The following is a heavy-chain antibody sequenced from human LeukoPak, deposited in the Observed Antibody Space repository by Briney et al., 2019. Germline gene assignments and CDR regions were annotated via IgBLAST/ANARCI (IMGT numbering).Heavy chain of an antibody. CDR3: TTSPRGVTTVTLLIYYYYMDV. CDR1: GFTFRSYW. V-gene: IGHV3-74*01. CDR2: INIDGSSG. D-gene: IGHD4-11*01. Sequence: GGSLRLSCAASGFTFRSYWMHWVRQAPGKGLVWVSRINIDGSSGSYADSVEGRFTISRDNAKNTLYLQMNSLKTEDTAVYYCTTSPRGVTTVTLLIYYYYMDVWGKGTTVTVSS. J-gene: IGHJ6*03.